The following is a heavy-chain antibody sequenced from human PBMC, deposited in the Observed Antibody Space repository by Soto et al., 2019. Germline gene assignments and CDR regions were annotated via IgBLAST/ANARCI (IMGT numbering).Heavy chain of an antibody. CDR2: INHSGST. V-gene: IGHV4-34*01. D-gene: IGHD4-4*01. CDR1: GGSFSGYY. J-gene: IGHJ6*03. Sequence: SETLSLTCAVYGGSFSGYYWSWIRQPPGKGLEWIGEINHSGSTNYNPSLKSRVTISVDTSKNQFSLKLSSVTAADTAVYYCARTDLNYYSNYRDYYYYYMDVWGKGTTVTV. CDR3: ARTDLNYYSNYRDYYYYYMDV.